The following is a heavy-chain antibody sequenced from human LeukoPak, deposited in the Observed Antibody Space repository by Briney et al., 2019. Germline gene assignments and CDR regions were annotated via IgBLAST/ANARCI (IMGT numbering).Heavy chain of an antibody. CDR2: IRYSGTT. J-gene: IGHJ4*02. V-gene: IGHV4-39*01. CDR1: GGSISSTYDH. D-gene: IGHD2-21*02. Sequence: SETLSLTCTVSGGSISSTYDHWDWIRQPPGKGLEWMGSIRYSGTTYYNPSLKGRVTIFVDTSNNQFSLRLRSVTAADTAAYYCARGLHYFDYWGQGSLVTVSS. CDR3: ARGLHYFDY.